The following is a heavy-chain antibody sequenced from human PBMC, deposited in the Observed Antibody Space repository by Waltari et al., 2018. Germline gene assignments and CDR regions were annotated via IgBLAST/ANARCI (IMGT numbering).Heavy chain of an antibody. Sequence: QVQLQESGPGLVKPSETLSLTCAVSGYSISSGYYWGWIRQPPGKGLEWIGSIYHSGSTYYNPSLKSRVTISVDTSNNQFSLKLSSVTAADTAVYYCARSPQWRYYFDYWGQGTLVTVSS. V-gene: IGHV4-38-2*01. J-gene: IGHJ4*02. D-gene: IGHD6-19*01. CDR2: IYHSGST. CDR1: GYSISSGYY. CDR3: ARSPQWRYYFDY.